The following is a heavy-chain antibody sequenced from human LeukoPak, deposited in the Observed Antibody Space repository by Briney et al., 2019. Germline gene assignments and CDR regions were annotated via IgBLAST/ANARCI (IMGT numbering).Heavy chain of an antibody. CDR2: INPNSGGT. CDR1: GYTFTGYY. Sequence: ASVKVSCKASGYTFTGYYMHWVRQAPGQGLEWMGWINPNSGGTNYAQKFQGRVTMTRDMSTSTVYMELSSLRSEDTAVYYCARSWAKDSSGYYLDAFDIWGQGTMVTVSS. J-gene: IGHJ3*02. V-gene: IGHV1-2*02. D-gene: IGHD3-22*01. CDR3: ARSWAKDSSGYYLDAFDI.